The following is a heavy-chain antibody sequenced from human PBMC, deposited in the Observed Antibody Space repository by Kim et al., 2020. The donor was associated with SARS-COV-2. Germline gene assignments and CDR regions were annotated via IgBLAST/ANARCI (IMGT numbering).Heavy chain of an antibody. CDR1: GFSFSDYY. J-gene: IGHJ4*01. V-gene: IGHV3-11*03. D-gene: IGHD6-13*01. Sequence: GGSLRLSCAASGFSFSDYYMIWIRQSPGKGLEWVSYISGNTGYTNYADSVKGRFTISRDNTKNSLYLQMTSLRAEDTALYYCARIPGGSSSWYYLDHWG. CDR3: ARIPGGSSSWYYLDH. CDR2: ISGNTGYT.